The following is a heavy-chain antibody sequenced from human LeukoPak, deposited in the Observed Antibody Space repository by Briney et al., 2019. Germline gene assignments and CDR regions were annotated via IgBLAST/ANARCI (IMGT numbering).Heavy chain of an antibody. D-gene: IGHD6-13*01. V-gene: IGHV3-23*01. CDR3: ARDPTIAAAGTFGY. CDR2: ISANSGAT. Sequence: GSLRLSCAASGFTFSSYPMSWVRQAPGRGLEWVSVISANSGATYYADSVKGRFTISRDNAKNTLYLQMNSLRAEDTAVYYCARDPTIAAAGTFGYWGQGTLVTVSS. J-gene: IGHJ4*02. CDR1: GFTFSSYP.